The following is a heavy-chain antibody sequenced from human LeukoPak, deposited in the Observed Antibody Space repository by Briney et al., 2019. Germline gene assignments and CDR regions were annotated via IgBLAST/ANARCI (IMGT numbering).Heavy chain of an antibody. CDR1: GYTFTSYY. V-gene: IGHV1-8*02. Sequence: ASVKVSCKASGYTFTSYYMHWVRQAPGQGLEWMGWMNPNSGNTGYAQKFQGRVTMTRNTSISTAYMELSSLRSEDTAVYYCARVGRYYDSSGYYYDYWGQGTLVTVSS. D-gene: IGHD3-22*01. J-gene: IGHJ4*02. CDR3: ARVGRYYDSSGYYYDY. CDR2: MNPNSGNT.